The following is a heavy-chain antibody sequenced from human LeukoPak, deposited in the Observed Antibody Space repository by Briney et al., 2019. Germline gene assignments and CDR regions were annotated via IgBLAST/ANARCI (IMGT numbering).Heavy chain of an antibody. CDR3: AKDLTYSSSSRGFDY. D-gene: IGHD6-6*01. Sequence: GGSLRLSCAASGFTFSSYAMSWVRQAPGKGLEWVSAISGSGGSTYYADSVKGRFTISRDNSKNTLNLQMNSLRAEDTAVYYCAKDLTYSSSSRGFDYWGQGTLVTVSS. J-gene: IGHJ4*02. CDR1: GFTFSSYA. V-gene: IGHV3-23*01. CDR2: ISGSGGST.